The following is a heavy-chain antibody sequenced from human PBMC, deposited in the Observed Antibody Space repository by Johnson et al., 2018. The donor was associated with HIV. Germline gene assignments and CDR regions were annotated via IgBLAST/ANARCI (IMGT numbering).Heavy chain of an antibody. V-gene: IGHV3-73*01. CDR1: GFTFSGSA. D-gene: IGHD1-26*01. Sequence: VQLVESGGGVVQPGGSLKLACAASGFTFSGSALHWVRQASGKGLEWIGHIRSKGVTYATAYAASVKGRFTISRDDSQNTAYLQMNSLRPEDTAVYYCAKDQLVGATYAAFDIWGQGTMVTVSS. CDR3: AKDQLVGATYAAFDI. J-gene: IGHJ3*02. CDR2: IRSKGVTYAT.